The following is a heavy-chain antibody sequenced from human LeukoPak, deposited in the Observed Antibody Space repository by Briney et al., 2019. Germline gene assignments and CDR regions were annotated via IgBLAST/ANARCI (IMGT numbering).Heavy chain of an antibody. D-gene: IGHD6-19*01. CDR2: ISSRGDST. CDR1: GFIFSNYA. J-gene: IGHJ4*02. CDR3: VKGPRPDITVAHTVEN. V-gene: IGHV3-23*01. Sequence: PGGSLILSCAASGFIFSNYAMSWVRQVPGRGLEWVSTISSRGDSTYVADSVKGRFTISRDNSKNSLYLQMNTVRAEETAVYYCVKGPRPDITVAHTVENWGQGTLVTVSS.